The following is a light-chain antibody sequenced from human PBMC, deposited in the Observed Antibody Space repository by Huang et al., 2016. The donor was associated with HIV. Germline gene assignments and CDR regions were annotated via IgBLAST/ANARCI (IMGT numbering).Light chain of an antibody. V-gene: IGKV4-1*01. CDR3: QQHYGRQST. CDR1: QSLLYRSNNKNY. Sequence: IVMTQSPESLAVSLGERASINCKSSQSLLYRSNNKNYLAGYQKKQVHPPTLLISWASVRDVGVPERFSGGGSGTNFTLTINSLQADDVAVYYCQQHYGRQSTFGQGT. CDR2: WAS. J-gene: IGKJ1*01.